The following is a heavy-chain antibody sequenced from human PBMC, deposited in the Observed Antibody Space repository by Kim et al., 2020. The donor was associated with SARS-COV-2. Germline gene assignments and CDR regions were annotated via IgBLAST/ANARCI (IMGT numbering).Heavy chain of an antibody. J-gene: IGHJ6*02. V-gene: IGHV5-10-1*01. CDR3: ATGTSQSYYYYYGMDV. Sequence: GESLKISCKGSGYSFTSYWISWVRQMPGKGLEWMGRIDPSDSYTNYSPSFQGHVTISADKSISTAYLQWSSLKASDTAMYYCATGTSQSYYYYYGMDVWGQGTTVTVSS. D-gene: IGHD1-7*01. CDR1: GYSFTSYW. CDR2: IDPSDSYT.